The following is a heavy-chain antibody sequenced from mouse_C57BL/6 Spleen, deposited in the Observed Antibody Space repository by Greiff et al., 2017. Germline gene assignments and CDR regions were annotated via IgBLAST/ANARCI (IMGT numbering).Heavy chain of an antibody. Sequence: QVQLQQPGAELVKPGASVKLSCKASGYTFTSYWMQWVKQRPGQGLEWIGEIDPSDSYTNYNQKFKGKATLTVDTSSSTAYMQLSRLTSEDSAVYYCARGIYAQEWFAYWGQGTLVTVSA. D-gene: IGHD1-1*01. J-gene: IGHJ3*01. V-gene: IGHV1-50*01. CDR2: IDPSDSYT. CDR3: ARGIYAQEWFAY. CDR1: GYTFTSYW.